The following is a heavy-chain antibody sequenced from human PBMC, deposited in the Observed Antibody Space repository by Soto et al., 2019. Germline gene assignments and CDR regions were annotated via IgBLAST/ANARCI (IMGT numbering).Heavy chain of an antibody. Sequence: QEQLVQSGAEVKKPGSSVKVSCKASGGLFSSYPIGWVRQVPGQGLEWMGGIIPVFQTAYYTQRFQGRVTITADESTTTAYMELSSLRSEDTAIYYCARGGSGYTSFNEFWGQGTLVTVSS. J-gene: IGHJ4*02. D-gene: IGHD3-22*01. CDR3: ARGGSGYTSFNEF. CDR2: IIPVFQTA. CDR1: GGLFSSYP. V-gene: IGHV1-69*01.